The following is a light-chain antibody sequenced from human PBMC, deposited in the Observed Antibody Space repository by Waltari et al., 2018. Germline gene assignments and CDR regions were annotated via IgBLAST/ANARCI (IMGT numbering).Light chain of an antibody. CDR3: QKYGSLPAT. J-gene: IGKJ1*01. CDR2: DAS. V-gene: IGKV3-20*01. CDR1: QCISKY. Sequence: EILLTQSPGTLSLSPAVRATLSCRASQCISKYLAWYQQKPDQAPSILIYDASNRATGIPDRFSGSGSGTDFSLTSSRLEPEDFGVYYCQKYGSLPATFGQGTKVEIK.